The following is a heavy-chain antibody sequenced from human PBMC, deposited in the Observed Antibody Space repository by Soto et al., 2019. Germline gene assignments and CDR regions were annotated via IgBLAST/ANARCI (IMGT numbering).Heavy chain of an antibody. D-gene: IGHD3-22*01. CDR2: ISNDGSEK. CDR1: GFTFNTYG. J-gene: IGHJ4*02. V-gene: IGHV3-30*18. CDR3: AKHSTPDYYDSSGYYFWGLIDY. Sequence: TGGSLRLSCAASGFTFNTYGMHWVRQAPGKGLEWVAVISNDGSEKYYADSVKGRFTISRDNSKNTQHLQMNSLRAEDTAVYYCAKHSTPDYYDSSGYYFWGLIDYWGQGTLVTVSS.